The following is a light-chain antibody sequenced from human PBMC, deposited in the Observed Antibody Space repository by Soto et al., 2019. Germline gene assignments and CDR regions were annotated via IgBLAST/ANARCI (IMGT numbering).Light chain of an antibody. Sequence: QSVLTQVPSASGSPGQSVTISCTGTSSEVGGYNYVSWYQQHPGKAPKLMIYEVSKRPSGVPDRFSGSKSGNTASLTVSGLQAEDEADYYCTSYAGSNNYVFGTGTKVTVL. CDR1: SSEVGGYNY. V-gene: IGLV2-8*01. CDR2: EVS. CDR3: TSYAGSNNYV. J-gene: IGLJ1*01.